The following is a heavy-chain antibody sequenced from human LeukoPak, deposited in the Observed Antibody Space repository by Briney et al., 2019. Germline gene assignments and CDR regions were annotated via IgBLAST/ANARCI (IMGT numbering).Heavy chain of an antibody. Sequence: GGSLRLSCAASGFTFSSYSMNWVRQAPGKGLEWVAFIRCSGSNKYYADSVKGRFTISRDNAKNSLYLQMNSLRAEDTAVYYCARRGTHYCISTDCNPNWYDPWGQGTLVTVSS. V-gene: IGHV3-33*01. CDR3: ARRGTHYCISTDCNPNWYDP. J-gene: IGHJ5*02. CDR1: GFTFSSYS. D-gene: IGHD2-2*01. CDR2: IRCSGSNK.